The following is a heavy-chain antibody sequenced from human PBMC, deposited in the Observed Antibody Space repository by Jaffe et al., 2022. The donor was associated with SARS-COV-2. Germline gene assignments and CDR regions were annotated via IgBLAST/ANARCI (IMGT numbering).Heavy chain of an antibody. D-gene: IGHD4-17*01. CDR1: TYTFNTYG. CDR2: VDTDLGTP. Sequence: QVQLVQSGSELKEPGASVKVSCKASTYTFNTYGINWVRQAPGQGLEWMGWVDTDLGTPRYAQGFKGRFVLSFDASVRTTYVQITGLKAEDTAVYYCASVSGDYGGNDYFNYWGQGTLVTVSS. CDR3: ASVSGDYGGNDYFNY. V-gene: IGHV7-4-1*02. J-gene: IGHJ4*02.